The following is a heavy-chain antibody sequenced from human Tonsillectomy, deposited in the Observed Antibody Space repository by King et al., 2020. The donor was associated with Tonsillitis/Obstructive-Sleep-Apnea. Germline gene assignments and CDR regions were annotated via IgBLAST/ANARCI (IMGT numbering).Heavy chain of an antibody. CDR1: GASISSNSYF. D-gene: IGHD4-23*01. J-gene: IGHJ4*02. CDR2: IYYSGTT. V-gene: IGHV4-39*01. Sequence: VPLQESGPGLVKPSETLSLTCTVSGASISSNSYFWGWIRQPPGKGLEWIGSIYYSGTTYYNPSLKSRVTVSVDTSKNQFSLKLNSVTAADTAVYYCASVVRGDYGGYFDYWGQGTLVTVSS. CDR3: ASVVRGDYGGYFDY.